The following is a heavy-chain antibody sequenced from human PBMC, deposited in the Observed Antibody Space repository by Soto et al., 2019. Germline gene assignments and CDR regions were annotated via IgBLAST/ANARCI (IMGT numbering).Heavy chain of an antibody. V-gene: IGHV1-8*01. Sequence: ASVKVSCKASGYTFTSYDINWVQQATGQGLEWMGWMNPNSGNTGYAQKFQGRVTMTRNTSISTAYMELSSLRSEDTAVYYCARVGSYDFWSGPRYYYYYGMDVWGQGTTVTVSS. CDR1: GYTFTSYD. CDR3: ARVGSYDFWSGPRYYYYYGMDV. CDR2: MNPNSGNT. J-gene: IGHJ6*02. D-gene: IGHD3-3*01.